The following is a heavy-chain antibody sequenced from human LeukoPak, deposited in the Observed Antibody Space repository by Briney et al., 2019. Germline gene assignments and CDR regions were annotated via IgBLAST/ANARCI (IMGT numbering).Heavy chain of an antibody. CDR1: GGSFSGYY. D-gene: IGHD3-22*01. J-gene: IGHJ4*02. V-gene: IGHV4-34*01. Sequence: SETLSLTCAVYGGSFSGYYWSWIRQPPGKGLEWIGEINHSGSTNYNPSLKSRVTISVDTSKNQFSLKLSSVTAADTAVYYCARGKRYDSSGYPIDYWGQGTLVTVSS. CDR3: ARGKRYDSSGYPIDY. CDR2: INHSGST.